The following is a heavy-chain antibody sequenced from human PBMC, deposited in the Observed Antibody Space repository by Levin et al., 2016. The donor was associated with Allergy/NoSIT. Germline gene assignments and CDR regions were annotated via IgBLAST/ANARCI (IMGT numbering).Heavy chain of an antibody. CDR2: INAGNGNT. Sequence: WVRQAPGQRLEWMGWINAGNGNTKYSQNFQGRVTITRDTSASTAYMELSSLRSEDTAVYYCGRSSDVWSAFDYWGQGTPVTVSS. J-gene: IGHJ4*02. D-gene: IGHD3-16*01. CDR3: GRSSDVWSAFDY. V-gene: IGHV1-3*01.